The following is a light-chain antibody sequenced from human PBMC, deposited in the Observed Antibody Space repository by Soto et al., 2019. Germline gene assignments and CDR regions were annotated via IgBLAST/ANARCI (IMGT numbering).Light chain of an antibody. Sequence: ILLAQSPFTLTASVGDRVTITCRASQSISSWLAWYQQKPGKAPKLLIYDASSLESGVPSRFSGSGSGTEFTLTISSLQPDDFATYYCQQYNSYWTFGQGTKVDIK. CDR3: QQYNSYWT. CDR2: DAS. V-gene: IGKV1-5*01. CDR1: QSISSW. J-gene: IGKJ1*01.